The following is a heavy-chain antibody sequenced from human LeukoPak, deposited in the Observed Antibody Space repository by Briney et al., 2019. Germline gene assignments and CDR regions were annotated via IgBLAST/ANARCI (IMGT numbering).Heavy chain of an antibody. V-gene: IGHV1-2*02. CDR2: INPNSGGT. CDR3: ARDWGLRFLEWLRFDP. D-gene: IGHD3-3*01. CDR1: GYTFTGYY. Sequence: ASVKVSCKASGYTFTGYYMHWVRQAPGQGLEWMGWINPNSGGTNYAQKFQGRVTMTRDTSISTAYMELSRLRSDDTAVYYCARDWGLRFLEWLRFDPWGQGTLVTVSS. J-gene: IGHJ5*02.